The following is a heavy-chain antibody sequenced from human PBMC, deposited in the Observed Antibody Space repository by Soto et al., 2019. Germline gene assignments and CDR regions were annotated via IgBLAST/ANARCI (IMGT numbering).Heavy chain of an antibody. V-gene: IGHV3-30-3*01. J-gene: IGHJ4*02. CDR2: ISYDGSNK. D-gene: IGHD2-15*01. CDR3: ARSLIVVVVAAKYFFDY. Sequence: GGSLRLSCAASGFTFSDYPMHWVRQAPGKGLEWVAVISYDGSNKYYADSVKGRFTISRDNSKNTLYLQMNSLRAEDTAVYFCARSLIVVVVAAKYFFDYWGQGSLVTVSS. CDR1: GFTFSDYP.